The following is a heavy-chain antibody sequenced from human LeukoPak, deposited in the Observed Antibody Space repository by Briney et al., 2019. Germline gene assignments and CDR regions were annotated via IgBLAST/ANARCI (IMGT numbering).Heavy chain of an antibody. CDR1: GFTFSNYA. CDR2: INHSGST. D-gene: IGHD1-26*01. J-gene: IGHJ4*02. V-gene: IGHV4-34*01. CDR3: ARGFRGASFDY. Sequence: PGGTLRLSCAASGFTFSNYAMSWVRQAPGKGLEWIGEINHSGSTNYNPSLKSRVTISVDTSKNQFSLKLSSVTAADTAVYYCARGFRGASFDYWGQGTLVTVSS.